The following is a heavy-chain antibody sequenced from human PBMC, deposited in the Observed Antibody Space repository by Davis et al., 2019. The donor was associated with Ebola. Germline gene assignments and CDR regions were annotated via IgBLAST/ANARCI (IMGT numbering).Heavy chain of an antibody. CDR1: GYTFTSYA. V-gene: IGHV7-4-1*02. CDR3: AAIYGDYKVNPDV. J-gene: IGHJ4*02. CDR2: INTNTGNP. Sequence: AASVKVSCKASGYTFTSYAMNWVRQAPGQGLEWMGWINTNTGNPTYAQGFTGRFVFSLDTSVSTAYLQWSSLKASDTAMYYCAAIYGDYKVNPDVWAQGTLVTVSS. D-gene: IGHD4-17*01.